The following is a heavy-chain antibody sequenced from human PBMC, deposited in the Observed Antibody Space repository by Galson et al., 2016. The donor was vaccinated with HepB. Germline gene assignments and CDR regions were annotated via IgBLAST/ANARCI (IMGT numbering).Heavy chain of an antibody. J-gene: IGHJ4*02. CDR2: IYWDDNK. CDR1: GFSLSSAAVG. Sequence: PALVKPTQTLTLTCTFSGFSLSSAAVGVGWVRQAPGKAPEWLAFIYWDDNKYYSPSLTSRRTITKDTAKNQVVLTMTNVYPVDTGTYDCAQGSGWLFDHLGPGTLVTVAS. V-gene: IGHV2-5*02. CDR3: AQGSGWLFDH. D-gene: IGHD6-19*01.